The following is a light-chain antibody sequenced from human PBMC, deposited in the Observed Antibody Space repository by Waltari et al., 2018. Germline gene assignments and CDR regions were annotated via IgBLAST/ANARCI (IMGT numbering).Light chain of an antibody. CDR2: AAT. Sequence: DIPMTQSPSSLSASVGHTVTITCRASQGISSYLNWFQQKPGKAPKLLIYAATTLQSGVPSRFSGSGSGTEFTLTISSLQPEDFAAYYCLQHNSYPLTFGGGTKVEIK. CDR3: LQHNSYPLT. J-gene: IGKJ4*01. V-gene: IGKV1-17*01. CDR1: QGISSY.